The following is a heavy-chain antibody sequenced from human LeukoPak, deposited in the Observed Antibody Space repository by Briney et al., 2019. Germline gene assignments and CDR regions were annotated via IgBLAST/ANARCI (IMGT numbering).Heavy chain of an antibody. D-gene: IGHD2-2*01. Sequence: GGSLRLSCAASGFTFSSYALSWVRQAPGKGLEWVSAISGSGGATYYADSVKGRFTISRDNSKNTLYLQMNSLRAEDTAVYYCAKDGYCSSTSCYPAPYWGQGTLVTVSS. CDR3: AKDGYCSSTSCYPAPY. CDR2: ISGSGGAT. J-gene: IGHJ4*02. CDR1: GFTFSSYA. V-gene: IGHV3-23*01.